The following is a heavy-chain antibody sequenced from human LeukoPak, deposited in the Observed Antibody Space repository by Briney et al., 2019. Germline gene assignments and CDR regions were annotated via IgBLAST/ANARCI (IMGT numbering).Heavy chain of an antibody. Sequence: ASVKVSCKASGYTFTGYYMHWVRQAPGQGLEWMGWINPNSGGTNYAQKFQGRVTMTGDTSISTAYMELSRLRSDDTAVYYCARVWDTAMVKDYWGQGTLVTVSS. CDR1: GYTFTGYY. CDR2: INPNSGGT. V-gene: IGHV1-2*02. CDR3: ARVWDTAMVKDY. J-gene: IGHJ4*02. D-gene: IGHD5-18*01.